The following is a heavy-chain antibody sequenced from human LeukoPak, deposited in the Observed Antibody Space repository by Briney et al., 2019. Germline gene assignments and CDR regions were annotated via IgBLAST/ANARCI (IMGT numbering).Heavy chain of an antibody. D-gene: IGHD6-13*01. CDR2: ISYDGSNK. Sequence: QAWGSLRLSCAASGFTLSSYAMHWVRQAPGKGLEWVAVISYDGSNKYYADSVKGRFTISRDNSKNTLYLQMNSLRAEDTAVYYCAKDGSIAAADYYFDYWGQETLVTVSS. CDR3: AKDGSIAAADYYFDY. CDR1: GFTLSSYA. J-gene: IGHJ4*02. V-gene: IGHV3-30-3*01.